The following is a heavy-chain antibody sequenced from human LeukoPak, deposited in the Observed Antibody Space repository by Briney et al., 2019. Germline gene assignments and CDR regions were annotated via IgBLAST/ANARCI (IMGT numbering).Heavy chain of an antibody. CDR2: ISGSGGST. V-gene: IGHV3-23*01. CDR1: GFTFSSYA. CDR3: AKDMGYYDSSGYYLYYFDY. J-gene: IGHJ4*02. D-gene: IGHD3-22*01. Sequence: GGSLRLSCAASGFTFSSYAMSWVRQAPGKGLEWVSAISGSGGSTYYADSVKGRFAISRDNSKTTLYLQMNSLRAEDTAVYYCAKDMGYYDSSGYYLYYFDYWGQGTLVTVSS.